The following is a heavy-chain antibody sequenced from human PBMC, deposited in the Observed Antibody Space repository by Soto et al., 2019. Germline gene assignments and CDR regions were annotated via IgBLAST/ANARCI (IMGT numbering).Heavy chain of an antibody. CDR2: IYYSGST. CDR3: VRRSTASYYAVDV. J-gene: IGHJ6*02. V-gene: IGHV4-59*01. Sequence: SETLSLTCTVSGGAISSYCWSWIRQPPGKGLEWIGYIYYSGSTNYNPSLKSRVTISVDTYKNQLSLKLSSVTAADTAVYYCVRRSTASYYAVDVWGQGTTVIVSS. CDR1: GGAISSYC.